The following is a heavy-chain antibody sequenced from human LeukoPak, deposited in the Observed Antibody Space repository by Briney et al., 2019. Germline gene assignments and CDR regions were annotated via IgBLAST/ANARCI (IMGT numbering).Heavy chain of an antibody. D-gene: IGHD5-12*01. CDR2: INPDGSNT. CDR1: RFTFSSYW. CDR3: ARGGIVATTPEY. V-gene: IGHV3-74*01. J-gene: IGHJ4*02. Sequence: GGSLRLSCAASRFTFSSYWMHWVRQAPGKGLVWVSRINPDGSNTSYADSVKGRFTISRDNAKNTLYLQMNSLRAEDTAVYYCARGGIVATTPEYWGQGTLVTVSS.